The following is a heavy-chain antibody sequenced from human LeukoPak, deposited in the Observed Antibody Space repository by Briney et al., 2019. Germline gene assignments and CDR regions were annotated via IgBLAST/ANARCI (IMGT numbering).Heavy chain of an antibody. CDR2: ISGSGGST. CDR3: AKDLGYSYGYGAFDI. Sequence: GGSLRLSCAASGFTFSSYAMSWVRQAPGKGLEWVSAISGSGGSTYYADSVKGRFTISRDNSKNTLYPQMNSLRAEDTAVYYCAKDLGYSYGYGAFDIWGQGTMVTVSS. CDR1: GFTFSSYA. D-gene: IGHD5-18*01. J-gene: IGHJ3*02. V-gene: IGHV3-23*01.